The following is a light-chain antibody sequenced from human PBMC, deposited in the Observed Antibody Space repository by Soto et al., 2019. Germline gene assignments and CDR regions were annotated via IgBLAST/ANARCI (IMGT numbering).Light chain of an antibody. CDR2: SSS. Sequence: ELVLTQSPVTLSLSPGDRATLSCRASLSVSSTYVAWYQQRPGQAPRLLVYSSSSRASGIPDRFSGSGSGTDFTLTISRLEPEDFAVYYCQQYRTSPPTWTFGQGTKVDIK. V-gene: IGKV3-20*01. J-gene: IGKJ1*01. CDR1: LSVSSTY. CDR3: QQYRTSPPTWT.